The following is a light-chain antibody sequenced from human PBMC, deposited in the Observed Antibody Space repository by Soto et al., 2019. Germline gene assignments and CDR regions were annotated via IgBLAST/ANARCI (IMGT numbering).Light chain of an antibody. CDR3: QQYNSYSPWT. J-gene: IGKJ1*01. CDR1: QSVSSY. CDR2: DAS. Sequence: ESVLPQSPGTLSLSPGERATLSCRASQSVSSYLAWYQQKPGQAPRLLIYDASNRATGIPARFSGSGSGTEFTLTISSLQPDDFATYYCQQYNSYSPWTFGQGTKVDIK. V-gene: IGKV3-11*01.